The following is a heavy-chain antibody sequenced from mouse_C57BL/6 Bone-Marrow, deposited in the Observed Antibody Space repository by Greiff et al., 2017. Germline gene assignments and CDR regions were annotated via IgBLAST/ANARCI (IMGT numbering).Heavy chain of an antibody. CDR3: ARSGPVGRIFYY. CDR2: IYPANGHT. Sequence: QVQLQQPGAELVKPGASVKLSCTASGYTFTSYWMTWVKQRPGQGLEWIGEIYPANGHTNYNEKFTGKATMTVDTSSNTAYMHLSSLTSEDSAVFYCARSGPVGRIFYYWGQGTALTVS. V-gene: IGHV1-55*01. J-gene: IGHJ2*01. CDR1: GYTFTSYW. D-gene: IGHD1-3*01.